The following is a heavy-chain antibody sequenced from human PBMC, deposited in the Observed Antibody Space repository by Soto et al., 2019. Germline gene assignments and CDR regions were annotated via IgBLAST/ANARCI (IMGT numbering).Heavy chain of an antibody. CDR2: ISSNGVCT. CDR3: VKDRFVNY. V-gene: IGHV3-64D*06. CDR1: GLNFNDYA. Sequence: GGSLRLSCSASGLNFNDYAMHWVRQAAGKGLNYGSSISSNGVCTYCADSVKGRFTISRDNSKNTLYLQMNSLRVEDTAVYYCVKDRFVNYWGQGALVTVSS. D-gene: IGHD3-3*01. J-gene: IGHJ4*02.